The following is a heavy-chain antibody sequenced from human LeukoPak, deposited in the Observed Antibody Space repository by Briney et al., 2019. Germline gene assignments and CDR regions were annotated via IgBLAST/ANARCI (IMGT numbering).Heavy chain of an antibody. D-gene: IGHD3-22*01. J-gene: IGHJ4*02. V-gene: IGHV3-64*01. CDR2: ISRNGGST. CDR1: GFTFSSYA. CDR3: ARSDSSGYYDIGY. Sequence: GGSLRLSCAASGFTFSSYAMHWVRQAPGKGLEYVSSISRNGGSTYYANSVKGRFTISRDNSKNTLYLQMGSLRAEYMAVYYCARSDSSGYYDIGYWGQGTLVTVSS.